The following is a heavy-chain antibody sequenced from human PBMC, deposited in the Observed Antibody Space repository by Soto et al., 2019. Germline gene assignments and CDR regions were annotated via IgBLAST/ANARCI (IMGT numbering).Heavy chain of an antibody. V-gene: IGHV3-23*01. D-gene: IGHD6-13*01. CDR1: GFTFSSYA. CDR3: TKGYSSSYLIYFAF. J-gene: IGHJ4*02. CDR2: ISGSGGST. Sequence: PGGSLRLSCAASGFTFSSYAMSWVRQAPGKGLEWVSAISGSGGSTYYADSVKGRFTISRDNSKNTLYLQMNSLRAEDTAVYYCTKGYSSSYLIYFAFWGQGTLVTVSS.